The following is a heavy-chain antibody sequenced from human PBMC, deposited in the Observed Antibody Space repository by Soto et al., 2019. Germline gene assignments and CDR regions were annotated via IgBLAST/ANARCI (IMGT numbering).Heavy chain of an antibody. CDR3: ARGGVDDYVGNTEDY. CDR2: INRSGST. D-gene: IGHD4-17*01. CDR1: GGSFSGYY. V-gene: IGHV4-34*01. J-gene: IGHJ4*02. Sequence: SETLSLTCAVYGGSFSGYYWSWIRQPPGKGLEWSGEINRSGSTNYNPSLKSRVTISVDTPKNQFSLKLSSVTAADTAVYYCARGGVDDYVGNTEDYWGQGTLVTVAS.